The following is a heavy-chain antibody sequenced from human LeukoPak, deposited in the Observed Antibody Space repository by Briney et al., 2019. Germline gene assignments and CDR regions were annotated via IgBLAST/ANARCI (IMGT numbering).Heavy chain of an antibody. CDR2: MNPNSGNT. J-gene: IGHJ6*03. Sequence: ASVKVSCKASGYTFTNYDINWVRQASGQGLEWMGYMNPNSGNTGYAQTLQGRVTITSNTSISTAYMELSSLRSEDTAVYYCARVAGKGQYYYYYYYMDVWGKGTTVTVSS. CDR3: ARVAGKGQYYYYYYYMDV. V-gene: IGHV1-8*03. CDR1: GYTFTNYD. D-gene: IGHD6-19*01.